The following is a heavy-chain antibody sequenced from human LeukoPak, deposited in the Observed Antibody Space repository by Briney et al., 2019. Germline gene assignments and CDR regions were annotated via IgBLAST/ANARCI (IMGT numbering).Heavy chain of an antibody. CDR1: GYTFTGDY. Sequence: ASVKVSCKASGYTFTGDYMHWVRQAPGQGLEWMGWINPNSGGTNYAQKFQGRVTMTRDTSISTAYMELSRLRSDDTAVYYCARRDTIFGVVHTDYWGQGTLVTVSS. V-gene: IGHV1-2*02. J-gene: IGHJ4*02. CDR3: ARRDTIFGVVHTDY. D-gene: IGHD3-3*01. CDR2: INPNSGGT.